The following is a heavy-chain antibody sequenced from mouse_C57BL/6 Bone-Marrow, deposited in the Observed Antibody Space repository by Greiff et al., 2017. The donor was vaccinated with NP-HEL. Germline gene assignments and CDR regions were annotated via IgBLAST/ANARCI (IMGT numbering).Heavy chain of an antibody. CDR1: GFTFSSYT. CDR2: ISGGGGNT. CDR3: ARQRGLRRGFDY. J-gene: IGHJ2*01. V-gene: IGHV5-9*01. Sequence: EVKVVESGGGLVKPGGSLKLSCAASGFTFSSYTMSWVRQTPEKRLEWVATISGGGGNTYYPDSVKGRFTISRDNAKNTLYLQMSSLRAEDTALYYGARQRGLRRGFDYWGQGTTLTVSS. D-gene: IGHD1-2*01.